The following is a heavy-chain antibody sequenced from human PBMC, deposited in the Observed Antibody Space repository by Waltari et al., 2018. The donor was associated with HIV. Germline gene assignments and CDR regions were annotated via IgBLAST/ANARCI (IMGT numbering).Heavy chain of an antibody. Sequence: VQLVESGGGPVQPGESPRLSCGTAGFIFKRFRVNWVRQAPGKGPEWVSSISSSGNFKHYADSVKGRFTISRDNAENSLYLQMNGLRAEDTAIYYCARDSRGSTWSLNWFDPWGQGTLVTVSS. CDR2: ISSSGNFK. CDR1: GFIFKRFR. CDR3: ARDSRGSTWSLNWFDP. J-gene: IGHJ5*02. V-gene: IGHV3-21*02. D-gene: IGHD6-6*01.